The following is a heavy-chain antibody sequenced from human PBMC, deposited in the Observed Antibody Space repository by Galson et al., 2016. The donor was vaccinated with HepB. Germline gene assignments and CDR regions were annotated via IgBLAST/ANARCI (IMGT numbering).Heavy chain of an antibody. V-gene: IGHV3-11*06. CDR1: EFTFSDYY. CDR2: ITSRSTYT. CDR3: ARGHYGSGTYYNVYFDS. J-gene: IGHJ4*02. D-gene: IGHD3-10*01. Sequence: SLRLSCAASEFTFSDYYMSWIRQAPGKGLEYVSYITSRSTYTNYAAFVKGRFTISRDDAKNSLYLQMNSLRADDTAVYYCARGHYGSGTYYNVYFDSWGQGTLVTVSS.